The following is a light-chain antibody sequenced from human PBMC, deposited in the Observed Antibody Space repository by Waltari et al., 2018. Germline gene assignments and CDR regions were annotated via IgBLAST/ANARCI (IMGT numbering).Light chain of an antibody. Sequence: DIVMTQSPLSLPVTPGEPASIPCRPRQSLLHSNGYNYLDWYLQKPGQSPQLLIYLGSNRASGVPDRFSGSGSGTDFTLKISRVEAEDVGVYYCMQALQTPLFTFGPGTKVDIK. CDR2: LGS. J-gene: IGKJ3*01. CDR3: MQALQTPLFT. V-gene: IGKV2-28*01. CDR1: QSLLHSNGYNY.